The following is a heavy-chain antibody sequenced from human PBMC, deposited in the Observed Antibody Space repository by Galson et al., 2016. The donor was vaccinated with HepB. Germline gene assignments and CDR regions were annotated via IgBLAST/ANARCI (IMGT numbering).Heavy chain of an antibody. Sequence: SLRLSCAASGFSVTGYSIHWVRQAPVKGLEWVSIIPSNSSYKCYGDSVKGRFTISRDNSKNSLYMQMNNLKVEDTAVYYCALRDFVPSYYAMDVWGKGTTVIVSS. V-gene: IGHV3-21*01. CDR1: GFSVTGYS. CDR2: IPSNSSYK. D-gene: IGHD3-9*01. CDR3: ALRDFVPSYYAMDV. J-gene: IGHJ6*04.